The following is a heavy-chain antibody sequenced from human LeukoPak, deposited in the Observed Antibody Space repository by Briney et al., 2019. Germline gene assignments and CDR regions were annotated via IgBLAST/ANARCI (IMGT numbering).Heavy chain of an antibody. CDR3: VGDQVDDTGYLR. D-gene: IGHD3-9*01. CDR2: INGDGRTT. CDR1: GLTFSSYA. Sequence: GRSLRLSCAASGLTFSSYAMHWVRQAPGKGLEYVSVINGDGRTTYYADSVKGRFTISRDNSRTTLYLQMSSLRAEDTAIYYCVGDQVDDTGYLRWGQGTRVTVSA. J-gene: IGHJ4*02. V-gene: IGHV3-64D*06.